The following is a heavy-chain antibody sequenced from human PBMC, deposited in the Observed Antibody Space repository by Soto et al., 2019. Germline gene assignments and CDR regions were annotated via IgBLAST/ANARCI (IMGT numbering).Heavy chain of an antibody. CDR2: NIPIFGTA. CDR3: AMSIAARPHYYYGMDV. D-gene: IGHD6-6*01. CDR1: GGTFSSYA. Sequence: QVQLVQSGAEVKKPGSSVKVSCKASGGTFSSYAISWVRQAPGQGLEWMGGNIPIFGTANYAQKFQGRVTITADESTSTAYRELSSLRSEDTAVYYCAMSIAARPHYYYGMDVWGQGTTVTVSS. J-gene: IGHJ6*02. V-gene: IGHV1-69*01.